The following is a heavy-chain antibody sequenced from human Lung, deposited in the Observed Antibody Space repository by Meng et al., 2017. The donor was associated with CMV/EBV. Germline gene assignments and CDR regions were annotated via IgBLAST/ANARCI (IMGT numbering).Heavy chain of an antibody. Sequence: QGERVEAGGGVVQPGRSRRLSCAASGFTFSSYAMHWVRQAPGKGLEWVAVISYDGSNKYYADSVKGRFTISRDNSKNTLYLQMNSLRAEDTAVYYCARDDSSSWGQGTLVTVSS. CDR1: GFTFSSYA. CDR2: ISYDGSNK. J-gene: IGHJ5*02. V-gene: IGHV3-30-3*01. D-gene: IGHD3-22*01. CDR3: ARDDSSS.